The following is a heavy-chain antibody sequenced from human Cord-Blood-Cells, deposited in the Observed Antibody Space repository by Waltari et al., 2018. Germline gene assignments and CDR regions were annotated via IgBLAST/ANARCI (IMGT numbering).Heavy chain of an antibody. V-gene: IGHV1-2*04. CDR2: INPNSGGK. Sequence: QVQLVQSGAEVKKPGASVKVSCKASGYTFTGYYMHWVRQAPGQGLEWMGWINPNSGGKNYAQKFKGWVTMTRDTSISTADMELSRLRSDDTAVYYCARDLMSVGVFDYWGQGTLVTVSS. CDR3: ARDLMSVGVFDY. D-gene: IGHD1-26*01. CDR1: GYTFTGYY. J-gene: IGHJ4*02.